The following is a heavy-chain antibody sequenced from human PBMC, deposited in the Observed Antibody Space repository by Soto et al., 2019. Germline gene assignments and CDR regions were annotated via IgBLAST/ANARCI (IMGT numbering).Heavy chain of an antibody. J-gene: IGHJ5*02. CDR3: ARIDFPTP. CDR2: IIPILGIA. Sequence: QVQLVQSGAEVKKPGSSVKVSCTASGVTFSSYTISWVRQAPGQGLEWMGRIIPILGIANYAQKFQGRVTMTADKSTSTAYMELSSLRYEDTAVYYCARIDFPTPWGQGTLVTVSS. V-gene: IGHV1-69*02. CDR1: GVTFSSYT. D-gene: IGHD3-3*01.